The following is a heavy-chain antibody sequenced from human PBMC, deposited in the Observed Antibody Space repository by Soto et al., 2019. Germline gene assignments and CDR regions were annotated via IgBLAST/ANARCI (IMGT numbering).Heavy chain of an antibody. Sequence: GGSLRLSCAASGFTFSSYAMSWVRQAPGKGLEWVSAISGSGGSTYYADSVKGRFTISRDNSKNTLYLQMNSLRAEDTAVYYCAKDTQGDFWSGYLNNWFDPWGQGTLVTVSS. D-gene: IGHD3-3*01. CDR1: GFTFSSYA. V-gene: IGHV3-23*01. J-gene: IGHJ5*02. CDR2: ISGSGGST. CDR3: AKDTQGDFWSGYLNNWFDP.